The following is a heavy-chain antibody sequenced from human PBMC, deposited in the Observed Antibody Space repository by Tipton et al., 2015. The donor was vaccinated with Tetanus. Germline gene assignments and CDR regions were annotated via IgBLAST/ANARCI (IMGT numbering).Heavy chain of an antibody. CDR3: ARSRPGAMTTVTTFEY. D-gene: IGHD4-17*01. CDR2: INHSGGT. CDR1: GGSFSGYY. Sequence: TLSLTCAVYGGSFSGYYWSWIRQTPGKGLEWIGEINHSGGTNYNPSLKSRVSISVDTTKKQLYLNLTSVTAADTAVYYCARSRPGAMTTVTTFEYWGQGTLVTVSS. V-gene: IGHV4-34*01. J-gene: IGHJ4*02.